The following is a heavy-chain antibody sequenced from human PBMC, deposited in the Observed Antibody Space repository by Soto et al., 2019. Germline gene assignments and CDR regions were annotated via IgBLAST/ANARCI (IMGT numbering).Heavy chain of an antibody. CDR3: ARMVVVVTAKSPYYYYYGMDV. J-gene: IGHJ6*02. D-gene: IGHD2-21*02. CDR2: IIPIFGTA. V-gene: IGHV1-69*06. Sequence: SVKVSCKASGGTFSSYAISWVRQAPGQGLEWMGGIIPIFGTANYAQKFQGRVTITADKSTSTAYMELSSLRSEDTAVYYCARMVVVVTAKSPYYYYYGMDVWGQGTTVTVSS. CDR1: GGTFSSYA.